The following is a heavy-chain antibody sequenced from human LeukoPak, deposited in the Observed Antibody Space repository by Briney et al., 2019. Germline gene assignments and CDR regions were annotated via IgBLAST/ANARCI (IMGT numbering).Heavy chain of an antibody. CDR1: GGSISSYY. V-gene: IGHV4-59*01. D-gene: IGHD6-19*01. J-gene: IGHJ4*02. CDR2: IYYSGST. CDR3: ARVEYSSGWWFDY. Sequence: SETLSLTCTVSGGSISSYYRSWIRQPPGKGLEWIGYIYYSGSTNYNPSLKSRVTISVDTSKNQFSLKLSSVTAADTAVHYCARVEYSSGWWFDYWGQGTLVTVSS.